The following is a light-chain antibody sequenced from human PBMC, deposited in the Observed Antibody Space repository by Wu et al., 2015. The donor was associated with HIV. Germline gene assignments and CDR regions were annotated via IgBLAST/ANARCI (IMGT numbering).Light chain of an antibody. J-gene: IGKJ2*01. CDR2: GAS. V-gene: IGKV3-20*01. CDR3: QQYDDSPYN. CDR1: QSVSSSY. Sequence: DTVLTQSPATLSLSPGERATLSCRASQSVSSSYLSWYQQKPGQPPRLLINGASNRAPGIPDRLSGSGSGTDFTLTISRLEPEDFAVYYCQQYDDSPYNFGQGTKLEIK.